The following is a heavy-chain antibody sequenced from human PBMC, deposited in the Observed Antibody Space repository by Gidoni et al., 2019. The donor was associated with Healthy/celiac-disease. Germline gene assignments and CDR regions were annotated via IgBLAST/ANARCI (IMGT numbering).Heavy chain of an antibody. J-gene: IGHJ4*02. V-gene: IGHV3-15*01. CDR2: IKSKTDGGTT. D-gene: IGHD5-18*01. Sequence: EVQLVESGGGLVKPGGSIRRSCAASGFTFSKAWMSWVRQAPGKGLEWVGRIKSKTDGGTTDYAAPVKGRFTISRDDSKNTLYLQMNSLKTEDTAVYYCTTDRQIEEYSYGSPDPYYFDYWGQGTLVTVSS. CDR1: GFTFSKAW. CDR3: TTDRQIEEYSYGSPDPYYFDY.